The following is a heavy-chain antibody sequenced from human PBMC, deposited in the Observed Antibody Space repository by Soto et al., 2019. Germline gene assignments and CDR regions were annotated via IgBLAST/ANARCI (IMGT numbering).Heavy chain of an antibody. V-gene: IGHV1-18*01. CDR1: GYTFTSYG. J-gene: IGHJ6*02. Sequence: QVQLVQSGAEVKKPGASVKVSCKASGYTFTSYGISWVRQAPGQGLERMGWISAYNGNTNYAQKLQGRVTMTTDTSTSTAYMELRSLRTDDTAVYYCARDGALGENYYCYGMDVWGQGTTVTVSS. D-gene: IGHD3-16*01. CDR2: ISAYNGNT. CDR3: ARDGALGENYYCYGMDV.